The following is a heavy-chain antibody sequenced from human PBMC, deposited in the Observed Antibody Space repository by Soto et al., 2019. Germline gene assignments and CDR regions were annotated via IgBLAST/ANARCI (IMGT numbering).Heavy chain of an antibody. CDR1: GGSISSYY. J-gene: IGHJ4*02. CDR3: ARARRGPYDFWSGYYWPYYFDY. CDR2: IYTSGST. D-gene: IGHD3-3*01. Sequence: SETLSLTCTVSGGSISSYYWSWIRQPAGKGLEWIGRIYTSGSTNYNPSLKSRVTMSVDTSKNQFSLKLSSVTAADTAVYYCARARRGPYDFWSGYYWPYYFDYWGQGTLVTVSS. V-gene: IGHV4-4*07.